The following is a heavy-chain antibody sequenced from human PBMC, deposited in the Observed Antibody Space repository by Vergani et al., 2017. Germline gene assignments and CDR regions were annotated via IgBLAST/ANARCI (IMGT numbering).Heavy chain of an antibody. J-gene: IGHJ2*01. CDR3: ARLRDGYNEQPRGWYFDL. D-gene: IGHD5-24*01. CDR1: GGSFRGYY. CDR2: INHSGST. Sequence: QVQLQQWGAGLLKPSETLSLTFAVYGGSFRGYYWSWIRQPPGKGLEWGGEINHSGSTNYNPSLKSRVTISVDTSKNQFSLKLNSVNAADTAVYYCARLRDGYNEQPRGWYFDLWGRGTLVTVSS. V-gene: IGHV4-34*01.